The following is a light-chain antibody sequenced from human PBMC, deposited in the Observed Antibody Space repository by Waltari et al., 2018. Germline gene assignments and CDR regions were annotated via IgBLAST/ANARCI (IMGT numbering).Light chain of an antibody. J-gene: IGKJ1*01. CDR2: GAS. CDR1: QSVSSN. CDR3: QQYNNWPRT. Sequence: EIVMTQSPATLSVSPGERATLSCRASQSVSSNLAWYQQKPGQAPRLLIYGASTRATGSPARFSGSGSGTEFTLTISSLQSEDFAVYYCQQYNNWPRTCGQGTKVEIK. V-gene: IGKV3-15*01.